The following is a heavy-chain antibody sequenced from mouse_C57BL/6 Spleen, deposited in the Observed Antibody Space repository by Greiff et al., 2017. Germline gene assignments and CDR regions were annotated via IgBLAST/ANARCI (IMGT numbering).Heavy chain of an antibody. CDR1: GYTFTSYW. J-gene: IGHJ4*01. V-gene: IGHV1-55*01. CDR2: IYPGSGST. CDR3: ARWGLRLYYAMDY. Sequence: QVQLQQPGAELVKPGASVKMSCKASGYTFTSYWITWVKQRPGQGLEWIGDIYPGSGSTNYNEKFKSKATLTVDKSSSTAYMQLSSLTSEDSAVYYCARWGLRLYYAMDYWGQGTSVTVSS. D-gene: IGHD2-4*01.